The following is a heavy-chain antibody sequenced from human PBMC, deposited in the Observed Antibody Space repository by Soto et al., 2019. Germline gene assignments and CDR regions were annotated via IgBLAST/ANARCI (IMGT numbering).Heavy chain of an antibody. J-gene: IGHJ5*02. CDR3: ARHHRTYYDILTGYYYEPRGFDP. V-gene: IGHV4-39*01. D-gene: IGHD3-9*01. CDR2: IYYSGST. Sequence: SETLSLTCTVSGGSISSSSYYWGWIRQPPGKGLEWIGSIYYSGSTHYNPSLKSRVTISVDTSKNQFSLKLSSVTAADTAVYYCARHHRTYYDILTGYYYEPRGFDPWGQGTLVTVSS. CDR1: GGSISSSSYY.